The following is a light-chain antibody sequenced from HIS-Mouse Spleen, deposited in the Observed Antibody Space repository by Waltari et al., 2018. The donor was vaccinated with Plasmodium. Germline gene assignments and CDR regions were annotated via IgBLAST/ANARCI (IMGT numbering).Light chain of an antibody. CDR2: KDS. J-gene: IGLJ2*01. CDR1: ALPKQY. Sequence: SYELTQPPSVSVSPGQTARITCSGDALPKQYAYWYQQKPGQAPVLVIYKDSVRPSGLPERFSGSSSGTTVTLTISGVQAEDEADYYCQSADSSGTYVVFGGGTKLTVL. V-gene: IGLV3-25*03. CDR3: QSADSSGTYVV.